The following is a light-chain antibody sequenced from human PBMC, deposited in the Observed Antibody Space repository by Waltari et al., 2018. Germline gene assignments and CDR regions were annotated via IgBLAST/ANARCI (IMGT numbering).Light chain of an antibody. CDR2: DES. CDR1: QSISSH. Sequence: PPSCRASQSISSHLACYQQKPGQPPRLLIYDESKRATGIPARFSCSGSGTDFTLTISSLEPEDFAVYYCQQRSNLWTFGQGTKVEIK. V-gene: IGKV3-11*01. CDR3: QQRSNLWT. J-gene: IGKJ1*01.